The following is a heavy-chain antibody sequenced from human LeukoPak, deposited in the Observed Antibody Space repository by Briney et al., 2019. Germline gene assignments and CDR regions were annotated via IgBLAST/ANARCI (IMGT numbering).Heavy chain of an antibody. D-gene: IGHD3-3*01. V-gene: IGHV4-38-2*02. Sequence: SETLSLTCTVSGYSINSGHYWGWIRQPPGKRLEWIGSIHYSASAYYNPTLKSRVTISVDASKNQFSLKLSSVTAADTAVYYCASGRLRFLDWFDPWGQGTLVTVSS. CDR3: ASGRLRFLDWFDP. CDR1: GYSINSGHY. CDR2: IHYSASA. J-gene: IGHJ5*02.